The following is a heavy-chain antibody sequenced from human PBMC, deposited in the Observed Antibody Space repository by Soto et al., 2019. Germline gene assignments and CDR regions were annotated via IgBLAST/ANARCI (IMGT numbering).Heavy chain of an antibody. D-gene: IGHD5-18*01. Sequence: EVQLLESGGMLVQPGGSLTLSCAASGFTFSTYAMAWVRQAPGKGLEWVSGVSASGLNTDYADPVKGRFYISRDNSMNTASLHMNSLRAEDTALYYCARDQPRRTSGYLFDYWGQGTPVTVYS. V-gene: IGHV3-23*01. CDR1: GFTFSTYA. CDR3: ARDQPRRTSGYLFDY. J-gene: IGHJ4*02. CDR2: VSASGLNT.